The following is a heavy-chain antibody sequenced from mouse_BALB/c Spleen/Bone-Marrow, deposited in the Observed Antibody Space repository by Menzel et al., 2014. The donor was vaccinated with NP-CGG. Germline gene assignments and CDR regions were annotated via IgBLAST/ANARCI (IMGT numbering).Heavy chain of an antibody. V-gene: IGHV1-37*01. CDR3: VRGEDGFTS. CDR1: GYSFTGYT. Sequence: VQLKESGPELVKPGASMKISCKASGYSFTGYTMHWVKQSHGKNLEWIGPINPYNSDTYYNQRFKDKATLTVDKSSSTAYMELLSLTSEDYAVYYCVRGEDGFTSWGQGTLVTVSA. J-gene: IGHJ3*01. CDR2: INPYNSDT.